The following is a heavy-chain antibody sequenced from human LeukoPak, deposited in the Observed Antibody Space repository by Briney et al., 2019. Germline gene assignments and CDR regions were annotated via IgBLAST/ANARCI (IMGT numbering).Heavy chain of an antibody. CDR1: GFTFSSYS. CDR2: ISSSSSYI. CDR3: ARSKFDWLLGPFDY. J-gene: IGHJ4*02. D-gene: IGHD3-9*01. V-gene: IGHV3-21*01. Sequence: PGGSLRLSCAASGFTFSSYSMNWVRQAPGQGLEWVSSISSSSSYIYYADSVKGRFTISRDNAKNSLYLQMNSLRAEDTAVYYCARSKFDWLLGPFDYWGQGTLVTVSS.